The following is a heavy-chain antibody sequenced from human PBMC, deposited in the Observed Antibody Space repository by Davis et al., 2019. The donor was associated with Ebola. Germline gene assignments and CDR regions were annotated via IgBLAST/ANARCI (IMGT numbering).Heavy chain of an antibody. Sequence: ASVKVSCKASGGAFSSYIVSWVRQATGQGLEWMGWMNPNSGNTGYAQKFQGRVTMTRNTSISTAYMELSSLRSEDTAVYYCTTGPLPLYYDILTGYYRDFDYWGQGTLVTVSS. D-gene: IGHD3-9*01. V-gene: IGHV1-8*01. CDR3: TTGPLPLYYDILTGYYRDFDY. J-gene: IGHJ4*02. CDR2: MNPNSGNT. CDR1: GGAFSSYI.